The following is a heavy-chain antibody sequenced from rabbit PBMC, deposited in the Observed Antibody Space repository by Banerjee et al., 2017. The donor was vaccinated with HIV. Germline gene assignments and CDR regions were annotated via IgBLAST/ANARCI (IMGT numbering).Heavy chain of an antibody. J-gene: IGHJ4*01. Sequence: QEQLVESGGGLVQPGGSLTLTCTASGFSFSSNYYMCWVRQAPGKGLEWIACIYVIYVGSSGSTYYASWAKGRFTISKTSSTTVTLQMTSLTAADTATYFCARDWTGGYTPYGIEFSLWGPGTLVTVS. CDR1: GFSFSSNYY. V-gene: IGHV1S45*01. CDR2: IYVIYVGSSGST. CDR3: ARDWTGGYTPYGIEFSL. D-gene: IGHD1-1*01.